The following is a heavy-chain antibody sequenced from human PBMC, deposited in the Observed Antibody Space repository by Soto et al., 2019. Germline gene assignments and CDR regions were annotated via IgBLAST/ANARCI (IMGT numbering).Heavy chain of an antibody. CDR2: ISGSGGGT. J-gene: IGHJ4*02. CDR1: GFTFSSYA. D-gene: IGHD1-1*01. CDR3: AKFGMATTKRSPPYYIDY. Sequence: PVGSLRLSCAASGFTFSSYAMSWVRQAPGKGLEWVSSISGSGGGTYYADSVEGRFTFSRDNSKNTLYLQMNSLRAEDTAVYYCAKFGMATTKRSPPYYIDYWGQGALVTVSS. V-gene: IGHV3-23*01.